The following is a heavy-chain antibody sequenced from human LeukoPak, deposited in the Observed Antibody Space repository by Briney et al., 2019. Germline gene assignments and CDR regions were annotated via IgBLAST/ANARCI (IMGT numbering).Heavy chain of an antibody. CDR1: GGSISSSSYY. Sequence: KSSETLSLTCTVSGGSISSSSYYWGWIRQPPGKGLEWIGSIYYSGSTYYNPSLKSRVTISVDTSKNQFSLKLSSVTAADTAVYYCASRITMVRAYYYMDVWGKGTTVTVSS. J-gene: IGHJ6*03. D-gene: IGHD3-10*01. V-gene: IGHV4-39*07. CDR2: IYYSGST. CDR3: ASRITMVRAYYYMDV.